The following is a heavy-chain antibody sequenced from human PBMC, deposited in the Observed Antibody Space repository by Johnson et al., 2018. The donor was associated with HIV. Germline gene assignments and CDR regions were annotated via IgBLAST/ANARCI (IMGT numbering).Heavy chain of an antibody. J-gene: IGHJ3*02. D-gene: IGHD3-10*01. CDR3: AKEDYYGSGSYDAFDI. V-gene: IGHV3-30*02. Sequence: QVQLVESGGGLVQPGGSLRLSCAASGFSFSDYYMSWIRQAPGKGLEWVAFIRYDGSNKYYADSVKGRFTISRDNSKNTLYLQMNSLRAEDTAVYYCAKEDYYGSGSYDAFDIWGQGTMVTVSS. CDR2: IRYDGSNK. CDR1: GFSFSDYY.